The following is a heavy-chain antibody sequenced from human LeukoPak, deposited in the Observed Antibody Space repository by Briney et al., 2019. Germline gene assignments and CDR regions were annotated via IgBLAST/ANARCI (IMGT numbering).Heavy chain of an antibody. CDR1: GGSISSGGYS. J-gene: IGHJ3*02. V-gene: IGHV4-30-2*01. CDR2: IYHSGST. CDR3: ARGTYYYDSSGIRVALDI. Sequence: SQTLSLTCAVSGGSISSGGYSWSWIRQPPGKGLEWIGYIYHSGSTYYNPSLKSRVTISVDRSKNQFSLKLSSVTAADTAVYYCARGTYYYDSSGIRVALDIWGQGTMVTVSS. D-gene: IGHD3-22*01.